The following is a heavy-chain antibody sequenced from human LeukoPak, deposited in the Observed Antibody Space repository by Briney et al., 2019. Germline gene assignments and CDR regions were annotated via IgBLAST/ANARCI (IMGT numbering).Heavy chain of an antibody. CDR3: ARHHRRYNPGGAFDM. J-gene: IGHJ3*02. Sequence: PSETLSLTCTVSGGSISSSSYYWGWIRQPPGKGLEWIGSIYYSGSTYDNPSLKSRVTISVDTSKNQFSLKLTSVTAADTAVYYCARHHRRYNPGGAFDMWGQGTMVTVSS. CDR1: GGSISSSSYY. D-gene: IGHD3-16*02. V-gene: IGHV4-39*01. CDR2: IYYSGST.